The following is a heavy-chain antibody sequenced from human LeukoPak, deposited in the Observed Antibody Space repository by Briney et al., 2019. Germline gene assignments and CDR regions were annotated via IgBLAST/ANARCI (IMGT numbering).Heavy chain of an antibody. D-gene: IGHD5-24*01. V-gene: IGHV4-61*01. CDR3: ARGGYNFDP. CDR1: GDSVSGISFY. CDR2: IQYSGST. Sequence: PSETLSLTCTVSGDSVSGISFYWSWIRQPPGKGLQYIGYIQYSGSTNYNPSLKSRVTISVDTSKNQLSLKLTSVTAADTAVYYCARGGYNFDPWGQGFLVTVSS. J-gene: IGHJ5*02.